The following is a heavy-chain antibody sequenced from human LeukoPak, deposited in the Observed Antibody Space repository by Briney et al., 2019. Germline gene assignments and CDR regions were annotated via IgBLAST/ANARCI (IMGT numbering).Heavy chain of an antibody. Sequence: PGGSLRLSCAASGFTFSSYRMSWVRQAPGKGLEWVANIKQDGSEKYYVDSVKGRFTISRDNAKNSLYLQMNSLRAEDTAVYYCARNSYGTNWFDPWGQGTLVTVSS. CDR2: IKQDGSEK. J-gene: IGHJ5*02. V-gene: IGHV3-7*01. CDR3: ARNSYGTNWFDP. CDR1: GFTFSSYR. D-gene: IGHD5-18*01.